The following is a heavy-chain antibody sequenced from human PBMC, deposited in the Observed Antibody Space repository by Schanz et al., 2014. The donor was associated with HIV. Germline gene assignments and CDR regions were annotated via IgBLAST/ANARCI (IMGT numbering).Heavy chain of an antibody. CDR1: GSSVTYFY. CDR3: ASSITFFGAVYAMDV. J-gene: IGHJ6*02. V-gene: IGHV4-34*02. Sequence: QVQLQQWGAGLLKPSETLSLTCAVYGSSVTYFYWTWIRQSPGKGLEWIAEVNHSGDTNYNPSLKWRFPIPVHPSKTHFPLTGRSVPAADTAIYYCASSITFFGAVYAMDVWGQGTPVTV. D-gene: IGHD3-3*01. CDR2: VNHSGDT.